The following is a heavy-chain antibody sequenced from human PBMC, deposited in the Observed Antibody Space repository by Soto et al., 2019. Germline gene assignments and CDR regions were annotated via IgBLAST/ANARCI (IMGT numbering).Heavy chain of an antibody. Sequence: QLQLQESGSGLVKPSQTLSLTCAVSGGSISSGGYSWTWFRQPPGKGLEWIGYIYHSGNTYYNPSLKSRVTISGDRSKNQFSLNLSSVTAADTAVYYCASNVAVDDALDFWGQGTMVTVSS. CDR2: IYHSGNT. CDR3: ASNVAVDDALDF. V-gene: IGHV4-30-2*01. J-gene: IGHJ3*01. D-gene: IGHD2-15*01. CDR1: GGSISSGGYS.